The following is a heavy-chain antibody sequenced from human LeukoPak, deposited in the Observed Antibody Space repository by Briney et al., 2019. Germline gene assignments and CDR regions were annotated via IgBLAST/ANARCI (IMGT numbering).Heavy chain of an antibody. D-gene: IGHD2-2*01. CDR2: IDNNGSST. J-gene: IGHJ4*02. CDR3: STTSGY. CDR1: GFTFSSYW. Sequence: GGSLRLSCAASGFTFSSYWMHWVRQAPGKGLVWVSRIDNNGSSTIYADSVKGRFTISRDNAKNTLYLQMNSLRGDDTAVYYCSTTSGYWGQGTLVTVSS. V-gene: IGHV3-74*01.